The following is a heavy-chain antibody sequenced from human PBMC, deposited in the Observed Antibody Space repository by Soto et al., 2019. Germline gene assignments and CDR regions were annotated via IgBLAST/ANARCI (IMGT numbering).Heavy chain of an antibody. Sequence: QVQLVQSGAEVKKPGASVKVSCKASGYTFTTSYIDWVRQAPGQGLEWMGKINPSTGGASYAQKFQGRVTMTRDTSTATVYLDLSSLASEDTAVYYCARGGLIGSGWGYYFDFWGQGTLVTVSS. CDR2: INPSTGGA. J-gene: IGHJ4*02. D-gene: IGHD6-19*01. V-gene: IGHV1-46*01. CDR1: GYTFTTSY. CDR3: ARGGLIGSGWGYYFDF.